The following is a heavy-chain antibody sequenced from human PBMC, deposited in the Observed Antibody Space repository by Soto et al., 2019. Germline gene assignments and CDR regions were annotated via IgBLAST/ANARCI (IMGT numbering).Heavy chain of an antibody. CDR3: ARVGPSYSSSWSYYYYYYMDV. Sequence: GGSLRLSCAASGFTFSSYAMHWVRQAPGKGLEYVSAISSNGGSTYYANSVKGRFTISRDNSKNTLYLQMGSLRAEDMAVYYCARVGPSYSSSWSYYYYYYMDVWGKGTTVTVSS. CDR1: GFTFSSYA. J-gene: IGHJ6*03. CDR2: ISSNGGST. V-gene: IGHV3-64*01. D-gene: IGHD6-13*01.